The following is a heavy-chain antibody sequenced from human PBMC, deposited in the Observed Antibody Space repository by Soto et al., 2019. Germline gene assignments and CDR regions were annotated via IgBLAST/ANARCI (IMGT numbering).Heavy chain of an antibody. Sequence: EVPLLESGGGLVQPGGSLRLSCAASGFTFSSYAMSWVRQAPGKGLEWVSAISGSGGSTYYADSVKGRFTISRDNSKNTLYLQMNSLRAEDTAVYYCAKDVSLLWFGEPNYYFDYWGQGTLVTVSS. V-gene: IGHV3-23*01. D-gene: IGHD3-10*01. CDR2: ISGSGGST. CDR1: GFTFSSYA. J-gene: IGHJ4*02. CDR3: AKDVSLLWFGEPNYYFDY.